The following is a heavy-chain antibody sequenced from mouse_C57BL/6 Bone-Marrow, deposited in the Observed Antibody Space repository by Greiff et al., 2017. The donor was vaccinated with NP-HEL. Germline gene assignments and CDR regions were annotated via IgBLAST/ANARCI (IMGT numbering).Heavy chain of an antibody. CDR1: GYTFTSYW. CDR3: ARDYYSNYWYVDV. V-gene: IGHV1-7*01. Sequence: QVQLQQSGAELAKPGASVKLSCKASGYTFTSYWMHWVKQRPGQGLEWIGYINPSSGYTKYNQKFKDKATLTADNSSSTAYMQLSSLTYEDAAVYYCARDYYSNYWYVDVWGTGTTVTVSS. J-gene: IGHJ1*03. D-gene: IGHD2-5*01. CDR2: INPSSGYT.